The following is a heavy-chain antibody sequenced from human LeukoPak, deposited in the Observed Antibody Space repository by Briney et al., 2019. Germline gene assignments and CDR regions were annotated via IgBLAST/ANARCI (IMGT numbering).Heavy chain of an antibody. Sequence: GGSLRLSCAASGLTFSSYAMSWVRQAPGKGLEWVSSISGSGGSTYYADSVKGRFTISRDNSKNTLYLQMNSLRAEDTAVYYCAKEFAPLYYDILTGYYTARSSRLFDYWGQGTLVTVSS. D-gene: IGHD3-9*01. CDR3: AKEFAPLYYDILTGYYTARSSRLFDY. CDR1: GLTFSSYA. J-gene: IGHJ4*02. V-gene: IGHV3-23*01. CDR2: ISGSGGST.